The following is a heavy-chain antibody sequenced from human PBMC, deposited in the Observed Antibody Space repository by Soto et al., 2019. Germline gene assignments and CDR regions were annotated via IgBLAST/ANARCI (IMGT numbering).Heavy chain of an antibody. Sequence: GAAVKVSCKASGGTFSSYAISWVRQAPGQGLEWMGGIIPIFGTANYAQKFQGRVTITADESTSTAYMELSSLRSEDTAVYYCARDPGEGLRNYYYYYGMDVWGQGTTVTVSS. V-gene: IGHV1-69*13. CDR1: GGTFSSYA. J-gene: IGHJ6*02. D-gene: IGHD5-12*01. CDR2: IIPIFGTA. CDR3: ARDPGEGLRNYYYYYGMDV.